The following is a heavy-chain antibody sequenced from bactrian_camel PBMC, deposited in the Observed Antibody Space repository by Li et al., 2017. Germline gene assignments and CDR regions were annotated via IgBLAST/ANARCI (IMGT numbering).Heavy chain of an antibody. J-gene: IGHJ4*01. CDR1: GFTFSSSA. CDR2: ISTVSILGST. Sequence: VQLVESGGGLVQPGGSLRLSCATSGFTFSSSAMTWVRQAPGKGLEWVSHISTVSILGSTYADSVKGRFTISRDNAQNTLILQMNDLKTEDTGVYYCAAQPPESPEYNIWGQGTQVTVS. CDR3: AAQPPESPEYNI. V-gene: IGHV3S42*01.